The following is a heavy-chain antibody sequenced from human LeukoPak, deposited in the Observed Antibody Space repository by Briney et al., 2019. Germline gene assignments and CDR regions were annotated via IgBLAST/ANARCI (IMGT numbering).Heavy chain of an antibody. J-gene: IGHJ4*02. D-gene: IGHD3/OR15-3a*01. CDR1: GASISSYY. CDR3: ARDLDVRYFDY. Sequence: SETLSLTCTVSGASISSYYWSWIRQPPGKGLEWIGYIYYTGSTNYSPSLKSRVTISVDMSKNQFSLKLNSVTAADTAVYYCARDLDVRYFDYWGQGTLVTVSS. CDR2: IYYTGST. V-gene: IGHV4-59*01.